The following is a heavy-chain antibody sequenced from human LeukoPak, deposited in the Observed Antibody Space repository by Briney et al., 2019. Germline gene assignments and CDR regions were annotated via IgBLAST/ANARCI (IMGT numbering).Heavy chain of an antibody. CDR2: ITSGGAST. CDR3: TRQRRGTYYAFDS. CDR1: GFSISDYY. J-gene: IGHJ4*02. D-gene: IGHD3-16*01. V-gene: IGHV3-11*01. Sequence: GGSLRLSCDASGFSISDYYMSWIRQSPGKGLEWISYITSGGASTNYADSVKGRFTISRDKAKNSVALQLNSLRAEDTAVYYCTRQRRGTYYAFDSWGQGTLVTVSS.